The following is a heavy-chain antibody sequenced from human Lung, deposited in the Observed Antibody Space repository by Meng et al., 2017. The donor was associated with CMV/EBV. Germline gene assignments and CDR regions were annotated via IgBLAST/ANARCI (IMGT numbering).Heavy chain of an antibody. CDR3: GREALSIAVASTDH. V-gene: IGHV4-39*07. D-gene: IGHD6-19*01. CDR2: IHYRGST. CDR1: GGSISSSGYY. J-gene: IGHJ4*02. Sequence: QLQPQGSGPGLVRPSETLSLTCTVSGGSISSSGYYWGWIRQPPGKGLEWIGSIHYRGSTYYNPSLKGRVTISVDTSKNQFSLKVNSVTAADTAVYYCGREALSIAVASTDHWGQGTLVTVSS.